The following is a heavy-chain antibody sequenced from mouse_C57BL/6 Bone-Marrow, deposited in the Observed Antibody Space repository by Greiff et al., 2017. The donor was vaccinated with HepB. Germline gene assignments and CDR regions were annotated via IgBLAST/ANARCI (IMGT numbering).Heavy chain of an antibody. CDR2: IYPRDGST. CDR1: GYTFTDHT. V-gene: IGHV1-78*01. Sequence: QVQLQQSDAELVKPGASVKISCKVSGYTFTDHTIHWMKQRPEQGLEWIGYIYPRDGSTKYNEKFKGKATLTADKSSSTAYMQLNSLTSEDSAVYFCARGDSPYYYGSSEYYFDDWGQGTTLTVSS. CDR3: ARGDSPYYYGSSEYYFDD. J-gene: IGHJ2*01. D-gene: IGHD1-1*01.